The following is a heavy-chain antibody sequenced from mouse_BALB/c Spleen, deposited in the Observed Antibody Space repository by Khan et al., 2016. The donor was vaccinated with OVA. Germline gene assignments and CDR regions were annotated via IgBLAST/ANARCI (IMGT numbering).Heavy chain of an antibody. CDR3: TRSTYRDAFAY. Sequence: EVQLQESGPSLVKPSQTLSITCSVTGDSITSGYLNWIRKFPGNKLEYMGYMIYSGNTYYNLSLKSRISITRHTSKNQYYLQLNSVTTEDTATYYCTRSTYRDAFAYWGQGTLVTVSA. CDR2: MIYSGNT. D-gene: IGHD2-14*01. V-gene: IGHV3-8*02. CDR1: GDSITSGY. J-gene: IGHJ3*01.